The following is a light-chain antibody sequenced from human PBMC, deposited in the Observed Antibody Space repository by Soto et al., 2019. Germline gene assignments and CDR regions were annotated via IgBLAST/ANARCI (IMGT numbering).Light chain of an antibody. CDR3: QHYNSYSEA. Sequence: VIWMTQSPSLLSASTGDRVTISCRMSQGISSWLAWYQQKPGRAPKLLIYAASSLQSGVPSRFSGSGSGTDFTLTISSLQPDDFETYYCQHYNSYSEAFGQGTKVDIK. J-gene: IGKJ1*01. V-gene: IGKV1D-8*03. CDR2: AAS. CDR1: QGISSW.